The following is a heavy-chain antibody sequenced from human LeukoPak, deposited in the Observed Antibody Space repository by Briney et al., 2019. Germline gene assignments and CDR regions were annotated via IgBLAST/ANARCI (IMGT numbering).Heavy chain of an antibody. Sequence: ASVKVSCKASGGTFISYAISWVRQAPGQGLEWMGWIGTYKGNTNYALMFQGRVTMTTDTSTSTAYMELKNLRSDDTAVYYCARTPGMVVVKTLYCMDVWGQGTTVTVSS. CDR1: GGTFISYA. D-gene: IGHD3-22*01. V-gene: IGHV1-18*01. CDR2: IGTYKGNT. CDR3: ARTPGMVVVKTLYCMDV. J-gene: IGHJ6*02.